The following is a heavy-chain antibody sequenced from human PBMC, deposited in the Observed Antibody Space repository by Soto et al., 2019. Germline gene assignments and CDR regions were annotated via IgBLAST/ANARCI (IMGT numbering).Heavy chain of an antibody. J-gene: IGHJ4*02. CDR3: AREEGYSDSSGYYLDY. V-gene: IGHV4-30-4*01. CDR2: IYYSGST. Sequence: QVQLQESGPGLVKPSQTLSLTCTVSGGSINSGNYYWSWIRQPPGKGLEWIGYIYYSGSTYYNPSLKCRVTILVDTAKNHFSLKLSSVTAADTAVYYCAREEGYSDSSGYYLDYWGQGTLVTVSS. CDR1: GGSINSGNYY. D-gene: IGHD3-22*01.